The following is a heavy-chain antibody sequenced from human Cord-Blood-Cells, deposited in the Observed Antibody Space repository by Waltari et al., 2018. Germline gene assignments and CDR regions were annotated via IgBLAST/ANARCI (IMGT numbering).Heavy chain of an antibody. V-gene: IGHV1-2*02. CDR3: ARDPTYYYDSSGYSFDY. D-gene: IGHD3-22*01. Sequence: QVQLVQSGAEVKKPGASVKVSCKASGYTFTGYYMHWVRQAPGQGLEWMGWINPNSGVTNDAQKFQGRVTMTRDTSISTAYMELSRLRSDDTAVYYCARDPTYYYDSSGYSFDYWGQGTLVTVSS. CDR2: INPNSGVT. J-gene: IGHJ4*02. CDR1: GYTFTGYY.